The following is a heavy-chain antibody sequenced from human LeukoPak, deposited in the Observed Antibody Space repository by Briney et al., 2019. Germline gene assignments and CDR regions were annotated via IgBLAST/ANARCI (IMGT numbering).Heavy chain of an antibody. V-gene: IGHV3-33*01. J-gene: IGHJ4*02. D-gene: IGHD3-22*01. CDR3: ARRAYYYDSSGYYNY. CDR2: IWYDGSNK. CDR1: GFTFSSYG. Sequence: GRSLRLSCAASGFTFSSYGMHWVRQAPGKGLEWVAVIWYDGSNKYYADSVKGRFTISRDNSKNTLYLQMNSLRAEDTAVYYCARRAYYYDSSGYYNYWGQGTLVTVSS.